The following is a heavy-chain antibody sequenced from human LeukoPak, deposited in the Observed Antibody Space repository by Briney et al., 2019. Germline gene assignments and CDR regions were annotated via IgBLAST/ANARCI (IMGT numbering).Heavy chain of an antibody. D-gene: IGHD5-12*01. CDR1: GFTFSSYS. V-gene: IGHV3-21*01. CDR3: ARDNSGYDGGPFDP. Sequence: PGGSLRLSCAASGFTFSSYSMNWVRQAPGKGLEWVSSISSSSSYIYYADSVKGRFTISRDNAKNSLYLQMNSLRAEDTAVYYCARDNSGYDGGPFDPWGQGTLVTVSS. CDR2: ISSSSSYI. J-gene: IGHJ5*02.